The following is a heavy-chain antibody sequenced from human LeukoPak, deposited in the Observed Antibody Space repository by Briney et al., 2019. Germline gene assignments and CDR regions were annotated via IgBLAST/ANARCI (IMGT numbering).Heavy chain of an antibody. CDR3: ASLVGFWSGTDDY. J-gene: IGHJ4*02. CDR1: GFTFSSYE. Sequence: GGSLRLSCAASGFTFSSYEMNWVRQAPGKGLEWVSYISSSGSTIYYADSVKGRFTISRDNAKNSLYLQMNSLRAEDTAVYYCASLVGFWSGTDDYWGQGTLGTVSS. V-gene: IGHV3-48*03. CDR2: ISSSGSTI. D-gene: IGHD3-3*01.